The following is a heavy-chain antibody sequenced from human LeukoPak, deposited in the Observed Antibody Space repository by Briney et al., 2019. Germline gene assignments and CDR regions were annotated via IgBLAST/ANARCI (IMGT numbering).Heavy chain of an antibody. CDR2: INHSGST. V-gene: IGHV4-34*01. CDR3: ARDRGVVVPAAACDY. CDR1: GGSFSGYY. D-gene: IGHD2-2*01. Sequence: SETLSLTCAVYGGSFSGYYWSWIRQPPGKGLEWIGEINHSGSTNYNPSLKSRVTISVDTSKNQFSLKQSSVTAADTAVYYCARDRGVVVPAAACDYWGQGTLVTVSS. J-gene: IGHJ4*02.